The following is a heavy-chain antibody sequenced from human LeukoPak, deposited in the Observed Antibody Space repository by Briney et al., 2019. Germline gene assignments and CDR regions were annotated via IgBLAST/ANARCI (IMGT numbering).Heavy chain of an antibody. J-gene: IGHJ4*02. CDR2: ISYDGSNK. V-gene: IGHV3-30*03. D-gene: IGHD3-22*01. Sequence: PGGSLRLSCAASGFTFSSYGMHWVRQAPGKGLEWVAVISYDGSNKYYADSVRGRFTISRDNSKNTLYLQMGSLRAEDMAVYYCARDRRPLYYYDSSGYYSFPDYWGQGTLVTVSS. CDR3: ARDRRPLYYYDSSGYYSFPDY. CDR1: GFTFSSYG.